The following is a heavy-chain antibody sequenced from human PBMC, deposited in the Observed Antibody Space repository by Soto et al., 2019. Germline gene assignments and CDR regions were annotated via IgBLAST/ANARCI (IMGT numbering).Heavy chain of an antibody. CDR2: ISYDGNNK. CDR3: AKVSAQLVHYFYFHYMDV. V-gene: IGHV3-30*18. Sequence: QLQLVESGGGVVQPGRSLRLSCASSGFTFSTYGMHWVRQAPGKGLEWVAVISYDGNNKYYADSVKGRFTISRDNSKNTLSLQMNSLRPEDTAVYYCAKVSAQLVHYFYFHYMDVWGKGTTVTVSS. D-gene: IGHD6-6*01. CDR1: GFTFSTYG. J-gene: IGHJ6*03.